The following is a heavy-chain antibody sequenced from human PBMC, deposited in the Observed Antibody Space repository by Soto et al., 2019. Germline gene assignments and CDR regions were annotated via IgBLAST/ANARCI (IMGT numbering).Heavy chain of an antibody. Sequence: QVQLQESGPGLVKPSETLSLTCTVSGASISRYYWSWIRQSPGKGLEWIGYMYYSGNANYNHSLRSRITISVDTSKNQFSLNLNAVTAADTGVYYCAREYPVHSAYFDYWGQGILVTVSS. CDR3: AREYPVHSAYFDY. V-gene: IGHV4-59*01. J-gene: IGHJ4*02. CDR1: GASISRYY. CDR2: MYYSGNA. D-gene: IGHD1-26*01.